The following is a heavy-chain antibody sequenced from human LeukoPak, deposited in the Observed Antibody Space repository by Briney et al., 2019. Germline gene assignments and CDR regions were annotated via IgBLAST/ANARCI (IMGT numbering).Heavy chain of an antibody. CDR2: IYYSGST. V-gene: IGHV4-39*07. CDR3: ARDLGSSGYRDNWFDP. D-gene: IGHD3-22*01. Sequence: SETLSLTCTVSGGSIRSSSSYWGWIRQPPGKGLEWIGSIYYSGSTYYNPSLKSRVTISVDTSKNQFSLKLSSVTAADTAVYYCARDLGSSGYRDNWFDPWGQGTLVTVSS. CDR1: GGSIRSSSSY. J-gene: IGHJ5*02.